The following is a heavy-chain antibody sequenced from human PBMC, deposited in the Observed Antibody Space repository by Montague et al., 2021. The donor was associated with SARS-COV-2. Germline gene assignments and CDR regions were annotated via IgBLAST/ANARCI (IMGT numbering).Heavy chain of an antibody. CDR1: GFTFDDYA. CDR3: AKDIAGSYFSYDAFDT. V-gene: IGHV3-9*01. J-gene: IGHJ3*02. D-gene: IGHD1-26*01. Sequence: SLRLSCAASGFTFDDYAMHWVRQAPGKGLEWVSGISWDSGRRGYAGSVKGRFTISRDNAKNSLYLQMTSLRTEDTAFYYCAKDIAGSYFSYDAFDTRGQGTMVTVSS. CDR2: ISWDSGRR.